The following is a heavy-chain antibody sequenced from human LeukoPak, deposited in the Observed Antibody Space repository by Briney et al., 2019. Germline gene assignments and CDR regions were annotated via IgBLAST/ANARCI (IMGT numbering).Heavy chain of an antibody. Sequence: PGGSLRLSCAASGFTFSNYVMSWVRQAPGKGLERVSAITASGGTTYYADSVKGRFTISRDNSKNTLFMQMNSLRADDTAVYYCAKVQFSDYNMNFDYWGQGTLVTVSS. CDR3: AKVQFSDYNMNFDY. CDR1: GFTFSNYV. D-gene: IGHD4-11*01. J-gene: IGHJ4*02. V-gene: IGHV3-23*01. CDR2: ITASGGTT.